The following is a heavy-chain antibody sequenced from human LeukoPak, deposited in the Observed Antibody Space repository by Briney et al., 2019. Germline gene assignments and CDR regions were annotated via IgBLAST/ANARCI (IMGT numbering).Heavy chain of an antibody. CDR3: ARNHPGGEYSSSSRFSSYYYYYMDV. CDR1: GYTFTGYY. D-gene: IGHD6-6*01. CDR2: INPNSGGT. Sequence: ASVKVSRKASGYTFTGYYMHWVRQAPGQGLEWMGWINPNSGGTNYAQKFQGRVTMTRDTSISTAYMELSRLRSDDTAVYYCARNHPGGEYSSSSRFSSYYYYYMDVWGKGTTVTVSS. J-gene: IGHJ6*03. V-gene: IGHV1-2*02.